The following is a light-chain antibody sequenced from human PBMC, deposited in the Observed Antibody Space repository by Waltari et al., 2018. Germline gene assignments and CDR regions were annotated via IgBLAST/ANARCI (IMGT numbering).Light chain of an antibody. CDR3: CSYAGSNTYV. Sequence: PALPQPASVSGSPGQSITIPCSGPSSDVGPYNLVPWYQQHPGKVPKLMIYEVTERPSGVSNRFSASKSGNTASLTISGLQAEDEADYYCCSYAGSNTYVFGTGTKVIVL. CDR1: SSDVGPYNL. J-gene: IGLJ1*01. V-gene: IGLV2-23*02. CDR2: EVT.